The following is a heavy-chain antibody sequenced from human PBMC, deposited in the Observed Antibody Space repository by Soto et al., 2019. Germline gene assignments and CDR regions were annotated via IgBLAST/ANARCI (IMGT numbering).Heavy chain of an antibody. CDR3: AGDTANIVGATAFDY. D-gene: IGHD1-26*01. Sequence: QVQLVQSGAEVKKPGSSVKVSCKASGGTFSSYAISWVRQAPGQGLEWMGGIIPIFGTANYAQKFQGRVTITADESTSTAYMELSSLSYEATAVYYCAGDTANIVGATAFDYWGQGTLVTVSS. CDR1: GGTFSSYA. V-gene: IGHV1-69*01. J-gene: IGHJ4*02. CDR2: IIPIFGTA.